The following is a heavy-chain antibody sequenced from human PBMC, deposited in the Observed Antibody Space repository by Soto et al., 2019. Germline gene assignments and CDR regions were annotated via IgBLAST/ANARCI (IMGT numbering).Heavy chain of an antibody. V-gene: IGHV1-18*04. Sequence: QIQLVQSGGEVRTAGASVRVSCKTSGYPFTSYDISWVRQAPGQGLEWMGWINPYNGDTNYTQKFQGRVTMTKDTSTTTGYMELRSLTLDDTAVYFWARDPVAGHFDHWGHGPRVTVSS. D-gene: IGHD6-19*01. CDR2: INPYNGDT. CDR1: GYPFTSYD. CDR3: ARDPVAGHFDH. J-gene: IGHJ4*01.